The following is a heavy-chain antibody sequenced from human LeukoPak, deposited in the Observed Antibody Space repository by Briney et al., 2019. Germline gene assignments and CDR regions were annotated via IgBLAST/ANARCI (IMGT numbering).Heavy chain of an antibody. D-gene: IGHD3-9*01. CDR1: GFTFSSYA. V-gene: IGHV3-23*01. J-gene: IGHJ4*02. CDR3: AKRGLYYDILTGSDPFDY. CDR2: ISGIGGST. Sequence: PGGSLRLSCAASGFTFSSYAMSWVRQAPGKGLEWVSAISGIGGSTYYADSVKGRFTISRDNSKNTLYLQMNSLRAEDTAVYYCAKRGLYYDILTGSDPFDYWGQGTLVTVSS.